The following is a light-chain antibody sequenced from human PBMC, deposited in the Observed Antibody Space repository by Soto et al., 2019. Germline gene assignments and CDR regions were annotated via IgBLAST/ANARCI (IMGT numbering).Light chain of an antibody. CDR1: QGVSSSY. CDR3: QQYGASVT. CDR2: GAS. J-gene: IGKJ3*01. Sequence: EIVLTQSPGTLSLSPGEGATLSCRASQGVSSSYLAWYQHKPGQAPRLLIYGASSRASVIPDRFSGSGSGTDFTITINRMEPEDFAVYYCQQYGASVTFGPGTKVHLK. V-gene: IGKV3-20*01.